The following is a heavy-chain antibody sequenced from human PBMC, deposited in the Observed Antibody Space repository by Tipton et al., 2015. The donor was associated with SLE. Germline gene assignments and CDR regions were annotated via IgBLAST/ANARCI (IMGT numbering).Heavy chain of an antibody. J-gene: IGHJ4*02. CDR1: GFTFDNYE. V-gene: IGHV3-48*03. D-gene: IGHD3-10*01. CDR2: ISDSGTIM. Sequence: SLRLSCAASGFTFDNYEMNWVRQAPGKGLEWVSYISDSGTIMSYADSVKGRFTISRDNAKDTLYLQMNSLRAEDTAVYYCARIHYYGSGSRDYWGQGTLVTVSS. CDR3: ARIHYYGSGSRDY.